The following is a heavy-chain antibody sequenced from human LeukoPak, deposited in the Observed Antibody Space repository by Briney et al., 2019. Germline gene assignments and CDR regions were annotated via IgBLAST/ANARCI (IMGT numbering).Heavy chain of an antibody. CDR3: ATIKRGSIFGYFDF. CDR2: LFDSVNT. Sequence: SETLSLTCTVSGGSISSHYWSWIRQPPGKGLECIEYLFDSVNTKDNPSLQSRLTLSADTSKNQFSLKLSSVTAADTAVYYCATIKRGSIFGYFDFWGQGIKVTVSS. D-gene: IGHD5-18*01. CDR1: GGSISSHY. V-gene: IGHV4-59*11. J-gene: IGHJ4*02.